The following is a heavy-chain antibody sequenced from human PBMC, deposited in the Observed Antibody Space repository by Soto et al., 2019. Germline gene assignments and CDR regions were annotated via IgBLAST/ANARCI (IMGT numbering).Heavy chain of an antibody. CDR1: GFTFISYA. J-gene: IGHJ6*02. V-gene: IGHV3-23*01. Sequence: GGSLRLSCAASGFTFISYAMSWVRQAPGKGLEWVSAISGSGGSTYYADSVKGRFTISRDNSKNTLYLQMNSLRAEDTAVYYCAKSPRQYYYYGMDVWGQGTTVTVSS. CDR2: ISGSGGST. CDR3: AKSPRQYYYYGMDV.